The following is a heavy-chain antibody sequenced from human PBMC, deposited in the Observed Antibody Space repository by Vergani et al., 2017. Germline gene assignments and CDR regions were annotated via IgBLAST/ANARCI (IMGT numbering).Heavy chain of an antibody. D-gene: IGHD2-2*01. CDR3: ARDGLVPAARLDNWFDP. CDR1: GYTFTSYY. V-gene: IGHV1-46*01. J-gene: IGHJ5*02. Sequence: QVQLVQSGAEVKKPGASVKVSCKASGYTFTSYYMHWVRQAPGQGLEWMGIINPSGGSTSYAQKFQGRVTMTRDTSTSTVYMELSSLRSKDTAVYYCARDGLVPAARLDNWFDPWGQGTLVTVSS. CDR2: INPSGGST.